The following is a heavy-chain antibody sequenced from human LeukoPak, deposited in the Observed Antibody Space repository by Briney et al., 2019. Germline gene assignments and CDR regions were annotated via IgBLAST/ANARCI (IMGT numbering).Heavy chain of an antibody. CDR1: GFTFSSYS. V-gene: IGHV3-48*02. CDR3: ARDLANYYDSSGYYYNDAFDI. CDR2: ISSSSSTI. D-gene: IGHD3-22*01. J-gene: IGHJ3*02. Sequence: GGSLRLSCAASGFTFSSYSMNWVRQAPGKGLEWVSYISSSSSTIYYADSVKGRFTISRDNAKNSLYLQMNSLRDEDTAVYYCARDLANYYDSSGYYYNDAFDIWGQGTTVTVSS.